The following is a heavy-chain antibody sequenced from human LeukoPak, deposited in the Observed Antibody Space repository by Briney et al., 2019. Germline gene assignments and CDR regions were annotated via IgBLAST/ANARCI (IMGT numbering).Heavy chain of an antibody. J-gene: IGHJ4*02. CDR3: ARLPKDIVVVVAATH. Sequence: GESLKISCKGSGYSFTSYWIGWVRQMPGKGLEWMGIIYPGDSDTRYSPSFQGQVTISADRSISTAYLQWSSLKTSDTAMYYCARLPKDIVVVVAATHWGQGTLVTVSS. CDR2: IYPGDSDT. D-gene: IGHD2-15*01. CDR1: GYSFTSYW. V-gene: IGHV5-51*01.